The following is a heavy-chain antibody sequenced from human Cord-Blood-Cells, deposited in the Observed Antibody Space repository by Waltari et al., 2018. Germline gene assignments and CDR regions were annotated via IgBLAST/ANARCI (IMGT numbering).Heavy chain of an antibody. CDR2: ISYDGSNK. J-gene: IGHJ4*02. Sequence: QVQLVESGGGVVQPGRSLRLSCAASGFPFSSYGMHWVRQAPGKGLEWVAVISYDGSNKYYADSVKGRFTISRDNSKNTLYLQMNSLRAEDTAVYYCAKGEDYWGQGTLVTVSS. V-gene: IGHV3-30*18. CDR3: AKGEDY. CDR1: GFPFSSYG.